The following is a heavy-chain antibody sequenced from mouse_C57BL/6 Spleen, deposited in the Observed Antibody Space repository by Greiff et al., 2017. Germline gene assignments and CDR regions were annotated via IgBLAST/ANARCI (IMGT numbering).Heavy chain of an antibody. Sequence: QVQLKQSGAELARPGASVKLSCKASGYTFTSYGISWVKQRTGQGLEWIGEIYPRSGNTYYNEKFKGKATLTADKSSSTAYMELRSLTSEDSAVYFCARLLPPGYAMDYWGQGTSVTVSS. CDR2: IYPRSGNT. J-gene: IGHJ4*01. V-gene: IGHV1-81*01. CDR3: ARLLPPGYAMDY. CDR1: GYTFTSYG.